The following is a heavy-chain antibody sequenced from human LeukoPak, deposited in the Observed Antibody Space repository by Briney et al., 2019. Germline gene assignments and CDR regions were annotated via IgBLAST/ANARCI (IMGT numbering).Heavy chain of an antibody. CDR3: ARSDIPGGYYYYGMDV. V-gene: IGHV1-69*06. D-gene: IGHD3-9*01. CDR2: IIPIFGTA. CDR1: GGTFSSYA. J-gene: IGHJ6*04. Sequence: SVKVSCKASGGTFSSYAISWVRQAPGQGLEWMGGIIPIFGTANYAQKFQGRVTITADKSTSTAYMELSSLRSEDTAVYYCARSDIPGGYYYYGMDVWGKGTTVTVS.